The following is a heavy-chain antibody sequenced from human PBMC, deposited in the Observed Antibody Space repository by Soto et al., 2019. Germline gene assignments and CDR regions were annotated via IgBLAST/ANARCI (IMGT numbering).Heavy chain of an antibody. V-gene: IGHV4-59*01. CDR2: IYYSGST. J-gene: IGHJ6*02. CDR1: GGSISSYY. D-gene: IGHD6-6*01. CDR3: ARVPHSSSYIYYYYYGMDV. Sequence: SETLSLTCTVSGGSISSYYWSWIRQPPGKGLEWIGYIYYSGSTNYNPSLKSRVTISVDTSKNQFSLKLSSVTAADTAVYYCARVPHSSSYIYYYYYGMDVWGQGTTVTVSS.